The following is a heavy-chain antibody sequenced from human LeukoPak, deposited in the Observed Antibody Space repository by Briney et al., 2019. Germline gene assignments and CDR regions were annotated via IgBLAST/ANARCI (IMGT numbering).Heavy chain of an antibody. V-gene: IGHV3-21*01. J-gene: IGHJ4*02. CDR2: ISSSSSYI. CDR1: GFTFSSYS. D-gene: IGHD3-10*01. CDR3: ARSAGSGSSLFDY. Sequence: PGGSLRLFXAASGFTFSSYSMNWVRQAPGKGLEWVSSISSSSSYIYYADSVKGRFTISRDNAKNSLYLQMNSLRAEDTAVYYCARSAGSGSSLFDYWGQGTLVTVSS.